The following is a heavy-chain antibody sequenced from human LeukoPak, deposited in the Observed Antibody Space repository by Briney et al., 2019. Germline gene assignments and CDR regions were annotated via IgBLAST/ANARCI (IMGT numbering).Heavy chain of an antibody. J-gene: IGHJ4*02. V-gene: IGHV3-66*02. CDR3: ARELDSSGYSSPFDY. Sequence: PGGSLRLSCAASGFTVSSNYMSWVRQAPGKGLEWVSVIYNGGSTYYADSVKGRFTISRDNSKNTLYLQMNSLRAEDTAVYYCARELDSSGYSSPFDYWGQGTLVTVSS. CDR1: GFTVSSNY. D-gene: IGHD3-22*01. CDR2: IYNGGST.